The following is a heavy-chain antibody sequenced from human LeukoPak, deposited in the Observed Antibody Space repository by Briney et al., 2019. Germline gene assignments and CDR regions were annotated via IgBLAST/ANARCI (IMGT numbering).Heavy chain of an antibody. CDR3: ARGGDYGDYHFDY. V-gene: IGHV4-30-2*01. J-gene: IGHJ4*02. CDR2: IYHSGST. CDR1: GGSISSGGYS. Sequence: SQTLSLTCAVSGGSISSGGYSWSWIREPPGKGLEWIGYIYHSGSTYYNPSLKSRVTISVDRSKNQFSLKLSSVTAADTAVYYCARGGDYGDYHFDYWGQGTLVTVSS. D-gene: IGHD4-17*01.